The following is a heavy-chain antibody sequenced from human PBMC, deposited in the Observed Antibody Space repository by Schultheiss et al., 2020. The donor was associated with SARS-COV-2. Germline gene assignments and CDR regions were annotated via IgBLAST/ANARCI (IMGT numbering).Heavy chain of an antibody. J-gene: IGHJ4*02. CDR1: GFTFSGYG. V-gene: IGHV3-30*18. Sequence: GGSLRLSCAASGFTFSGYGMHWVRQAPGKGLEWVAVISYDGSDRYYADSVKGRFTISRDNSKNTLYLQMNSLRAEDTAVYYCVKGADYWGQGTLVTVSS. CDR2: ISYDGSDR. D-gene: IGHD3-16*01. CDR3: VKGADY.